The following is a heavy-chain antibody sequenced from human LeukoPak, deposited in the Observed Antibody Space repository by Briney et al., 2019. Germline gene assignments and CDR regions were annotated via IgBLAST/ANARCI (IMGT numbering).Heavy chain of an antibody. CDR2: IWNDGSNK. D-gene: IGHD3-22*01. CDR3: ARASAYYYDSSGYYHHYYYYGMDV. CDR1: GFTFSSYG. J-gene: IGHJ6*02. Sequence: GRSLRLSCAASGFTFSSYGMHWVRQAPGQGLEWVAVIWNDGSNKYYVDSVKGRFTISRDNSKNSLYLQMNSLRAEDTAVHYCARASAYYYDSSGYYHHYYYYGMDVWGQGTTVTVSS. V-gene: IGHV3-33*01.